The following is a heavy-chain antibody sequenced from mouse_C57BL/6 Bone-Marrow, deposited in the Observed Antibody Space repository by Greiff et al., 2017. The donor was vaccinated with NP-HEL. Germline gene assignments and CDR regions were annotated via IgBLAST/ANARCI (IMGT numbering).Heavy chain of an antibody. V-gene: IGHV1-64*01. J-gene: IGHJ4*01. CDR3: AIYYYGSSPYYYAMDY. D-gene: IGHD1-1*01. CDR1: GYTFTSYW. CDR2: IHPNSGST. Sequence: QVQLQQPGAELVKPGASVKLSCTASGYTFTSYWMHWVKQRPGQGLEWIGMIHPNSGSTNYNEKFKSKATLTVDKSSSTAYMQLSSLTSEDSAVYYCAIYYYGSSPYYYAMDYWGQGTSVTVSS.